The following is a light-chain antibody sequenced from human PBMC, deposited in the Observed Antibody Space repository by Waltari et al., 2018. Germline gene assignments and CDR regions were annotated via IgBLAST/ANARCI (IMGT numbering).Light chain of an antibody. CDR3: CSYAGSYTLGV. V-gene: IGLV2-11*01. CDR1: SSDVGGYNY. CDR2: DVS. Sequence: QSALTQPRSVSGSPGQSVTISCSGTSSDVGGYNYVSWYQQHPGKAPKLMIYDVSKRPSGFPARFSGSKSGNTASLTISGLQAEDEADYYCCSYAGSYTLGVFGGGTKLTVL. J-gene: IGLJ3*02.